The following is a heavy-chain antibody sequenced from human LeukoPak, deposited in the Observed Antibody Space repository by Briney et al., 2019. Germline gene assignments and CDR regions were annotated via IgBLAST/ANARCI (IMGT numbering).Heavy chain of an antibody. D-gene: IGHD6-6*01. Sequence: GRSLRLSCAASGFTFDDYAMHWVRQAPGKGLEWVSGISWNSNSFGYADSVKGRFTISRDNPKNSLYLQMNSLRPEDTALYYCAKDTYSSSLTGFDYWGQGTLVTVS. CDR3: AKDTYSSSLTGFDY. CDR2: ISWNSNSF. J-gene: IGHJ4*02. CDR1: GFTFDDYA. V-gene: IGHV3-9*01.